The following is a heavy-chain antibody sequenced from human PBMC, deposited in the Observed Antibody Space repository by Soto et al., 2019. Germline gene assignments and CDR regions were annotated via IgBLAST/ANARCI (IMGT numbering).Heavy chain of an antibody. J-gene: IGHJ4*02. CDR1: GGSISSGGYY. CDR3: ARDSGEVSMVRGVTLDY. D-gene: IGHD3-10*01. V-gene: IGHV4-31*03. CDR2: IYYSGST. Sequence: QVQLQESGPGLVKPSQTLSLTCTVSGGSISSGGYYWSWIRQHPGKGLEWIGYIYYSGSTYYNPSLKSRITIAVDTSKNQFSLKLSSVTAADTAVYYCARDSGEVSMVRGVTLDYWGQGTLVTVSS.